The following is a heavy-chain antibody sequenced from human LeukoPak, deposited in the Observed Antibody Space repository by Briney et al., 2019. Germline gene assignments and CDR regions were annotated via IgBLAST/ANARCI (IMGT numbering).Heavy chain of an antibody. CDR2: ISWNSGSI. CDR1: GFTFDDYA. V-gene: IGHV3-9*01. Sequence: GGSLRLSCAASGFTFDDYAMHWVRHAPGKGLEWVSGISWNSGSIGYADSVKGRFTISRDNAKNSLYLQMNSLRAEDTALYYCAKDADSGSYPDAFDIWGQGTMVTVSS. D-gene: IGHD1-26*01. J-gene: IGHJ3*02. CDR3: AKDADSGSYPDAFDI.